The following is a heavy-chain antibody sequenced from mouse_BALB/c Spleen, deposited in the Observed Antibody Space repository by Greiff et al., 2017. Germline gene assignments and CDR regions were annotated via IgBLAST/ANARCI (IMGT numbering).Heavy chain of an antibody. CDR1: GYTFTSYN. CDR3: ARGEIWQFITTATDAMDY. J-gene: IGHJ4*01. Sequence: QVQLQQPGAELVKPGASVKMSCKASGYTFTSYNMHWVKQTPGQGLEWIGAIYPGNGDTSYNQKFKGKATLTADKSSSTAYMQLSSLTSEDSAVYYCARGEIWQFITTATDAMDYWGQGTSVTVSS. D-gene: IGHD1-2*01. CDR2: IYPGNGDT. V-gene: IGHV1-12*01.